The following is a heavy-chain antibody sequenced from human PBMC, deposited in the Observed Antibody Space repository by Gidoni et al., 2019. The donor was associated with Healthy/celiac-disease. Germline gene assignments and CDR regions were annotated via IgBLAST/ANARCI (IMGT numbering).Heavy chain of an antibody. V-gene: IGHV3-53*04. D-gene: IGHD2-21*01. CDR3: ARERKCGGDCYWFDY. Sequence: EVQLVESGGGLVQPGGSLRLSCSASGFTVSRNYMSWVRQAPGKGREWVSVIYSGGITYYADSVKGRFTISRHNSKNTLYLQMNSLRAEDTAVYYCARERKCGGDCYWFDYWGQGTLVTVSS. CDR2: IYSGGIT. CDR1: GFTVSRNY. J-gene: IGHJ4*02.